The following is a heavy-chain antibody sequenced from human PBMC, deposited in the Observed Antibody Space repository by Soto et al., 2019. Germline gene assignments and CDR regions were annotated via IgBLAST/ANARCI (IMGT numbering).Heavy chain of an antibody. D-gene: IGHD1-26*01. Sequence: ASVKLTWKACGYTFASCYMRWVRQATGQGLEWMGIINPSGGSTSYAQKFQGRVTMTRDTSTSTVYMELSSLRSEDTAVYYCARDLPATPEEYYYYYYGMDVWGQGTTVTVSS. V-gene: IGHV1-46*01. CDR1: GYTFASCY. J-gene: IGHJ6*02. CDR2: INPSGGST. CDR3: ARDLPATPEEYYYYYYGMDV.